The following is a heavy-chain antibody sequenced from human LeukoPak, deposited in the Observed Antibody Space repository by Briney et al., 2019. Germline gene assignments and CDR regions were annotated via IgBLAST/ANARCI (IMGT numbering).Heavy chain of an antibody. CDR1: GFTFSTHW. V-gene: IGHV3-7*04. J-gene: IGHJ4*02. D-gene: IGHD1-26*01. CDR3: ARDMFSGSYSGVNY. CDR2: INHDGSDK. Sequence: PGGSLRLSCAASGFTFSTHWMSWVRQAPGRGLEGVANINHDGSDKYYVDSVKGLFTISRDNAKNSLYLQMNSLRAEDTAVYYCARDMFSGSYSGVNYWGQGILVTVSS.